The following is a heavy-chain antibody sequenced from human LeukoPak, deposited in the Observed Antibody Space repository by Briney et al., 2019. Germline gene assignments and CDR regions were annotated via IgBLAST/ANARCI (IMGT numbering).Heavy chain of an antibody. CDR3: ARARGCNSGDCYADY. CDR2: SYGGDSDT. V-gene: IGHV5-51*01. J-gene: IGHJ4*02. CDR1: GSIFNTYW. Sequence: GASLHISCNCSGSIFNTYWIGWGRPLPGKGLEWMGISYGGDSDTRYSPSFQGQVTISADKTISTAYLQWSSLKASHSAMYYCARARGCNSGDCYADYWGQGTLVTVSS. D-gene: IGHD2-21*02.